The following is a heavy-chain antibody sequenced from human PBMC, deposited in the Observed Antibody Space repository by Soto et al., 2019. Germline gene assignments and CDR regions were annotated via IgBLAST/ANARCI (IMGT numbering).Heavy chain of an antibody. V-gene: IGHV1-69*13. J-gene: IGHJ4*02. Sequence: SVKVSCKASGGTFSNYAINWVRQAPGQGREWMGGIIPIFTTANYAQKFQGRVTITAVESTSTAYMELSSLRSEDTAVYYCARAEYSSIYYFDYWGQGTLVTVSS. CDR2: IIPIFTTA. CDR1: GGTFSNYA. D-gene: IGHD6-6*01. CDR3: ARAEYSSIYYFDY.